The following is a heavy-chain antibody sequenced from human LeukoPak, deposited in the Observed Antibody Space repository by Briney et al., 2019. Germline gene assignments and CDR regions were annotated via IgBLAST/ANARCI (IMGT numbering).Heavy chain of an antibody. CDR3: AKGRVVTFDI. J-gene: IGHJ3*02. D-gene: IGHD2-15*01. Sequence: SLRLSCTLSALTLSSKSMSWDSQAPGEGLECVSFIYSDNTHDSDSVKGEFTISRDNSKKTLYLQMNSLRAEDTAVYYCAKGRVVTFDIWGQGTMVTVSS. CDR1: ALTLSSKS. V-gene: IGHV3-53*01. CDR2: IYSDNT.